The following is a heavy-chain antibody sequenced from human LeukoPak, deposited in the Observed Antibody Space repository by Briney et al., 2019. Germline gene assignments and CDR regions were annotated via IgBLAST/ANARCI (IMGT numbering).Heavy chain of an antibody. CDR3: AKFQANYYDSSGYGCFDY. CDR1: GFTFSSYA. CDR2: ISYDGSNK. Sequence: GRSLRLSCAASGFTFSSYAMHWVRQAPGKGLEWVAVISYDGSNKYYADSVKGRFTISRDNSKNTLYLQMNSLRAEDTAVYYCAKFQANYYDSSGYGCFDYWGQGTLVTVSS. D-gene: IGHD3-22*01. V-gene: IGHV3-30-3*02. J-gene: IGHJ4*02.